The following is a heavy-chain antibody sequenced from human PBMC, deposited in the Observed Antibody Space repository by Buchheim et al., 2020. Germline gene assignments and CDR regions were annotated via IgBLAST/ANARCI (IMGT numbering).Heavy chain of an antibody. CDR1: GFTFNIYA. Sequence: EVLLMESGGGLVQPGGSRRLSCAASGFTFNIYAMGWVRQAPGKGLEWVSGITNNGATTYYTDSVKGRFTISRDNSEHRLYLQMNSLRAEDTAIYYCAKLVVPAAMDYFDSWGQG. D-gene: IGHD2-2*01. CDR3: AKLVVPAAMDYFDS. V-gene: IGHV3-23*01. J-gene: IGHJ4*02. CDR2: ITNNGATT.